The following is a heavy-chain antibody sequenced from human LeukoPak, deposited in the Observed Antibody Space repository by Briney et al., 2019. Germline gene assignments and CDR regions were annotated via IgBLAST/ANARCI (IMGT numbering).Heavy chain of an antibody. V-gene: IGHV1-2*06. J-gene: IGHJ6*03. D-gene: IGHD6-13*01. CDR1: GYTFTGYY. CDR3: ARAAAGTYYYYYYMDV. CDR2: INPNSGGT. Sequence: ALVKVSCKASGYTFTGYYMHWVRQAPGQGLEWMGRINPNSGGTNYAQKFQGRVTMTRDTSISTAYMELSRLRSDDTAVYYCARAAAGTYYYYYYMDVWGKGTTVTVSS.